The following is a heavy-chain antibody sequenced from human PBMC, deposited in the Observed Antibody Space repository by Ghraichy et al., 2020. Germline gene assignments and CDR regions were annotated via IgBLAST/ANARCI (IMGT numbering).Heavy chain of an antibody. J-gene: IGHJ3*02. CDR1: GGTFSNYA. CDR2: IIPIFGSA. D-gene: IGHD5/OR15-5a*01. CDR3: SWSNVYAPRNFDI. V-gene: IGHV1-69*13. Sequence: SVKVSCKASGGTFSNYAVNWVRQDPGQGLEWMGGIIPIFGSADYAQKFQGRVSLTADASTSTTYMDLTRLRSEDTAVYYCSWSNVYAPRNFDIWGQGTVVVVSS.